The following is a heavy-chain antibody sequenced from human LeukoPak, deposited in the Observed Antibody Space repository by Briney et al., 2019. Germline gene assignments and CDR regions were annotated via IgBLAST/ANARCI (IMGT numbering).Heavy chain of an antibody. CDR2: IKSKTHGGTT. CDR3: TTVLRYDSGSYSDN. Sequence: GGSLRLSCAASGFTFSNAWMSWVRQAPGKGLEWVGRIKSKTHGGTTDYAAPVKGRFTISRDDSKNTLYLQMNGLKTEDTAVYYCTTVLRYDSGSYSDNWGPGTLVTVSS. V-gene: IGHV3-15*01. CDR1: GFTFSNAW. J-gene: IGHJ4*02. D-gene: IGHD3-10*01.